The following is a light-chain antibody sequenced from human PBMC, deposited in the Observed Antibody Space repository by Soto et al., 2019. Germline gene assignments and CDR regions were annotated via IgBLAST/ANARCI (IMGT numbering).Light chain of an antibody. J-gene: IGKJ4*01. CDR2: GAS. CDR1: QSINNY. CDR3: QQSYSSWLT. V-gene: IGKV1-39*01. Sequence: DIQLAQSPSSLSASVGARVTITCRARQSINNYLNWYQQKPGKAPKLLVYGASTLQDGVPSRFSGSGSGTDFTLTISRLQPEDVAVYYWQQSYSSWLTCGGGTKVEI.